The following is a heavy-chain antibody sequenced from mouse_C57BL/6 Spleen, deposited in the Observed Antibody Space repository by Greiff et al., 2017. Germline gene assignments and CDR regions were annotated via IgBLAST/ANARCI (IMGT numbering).Heavy chain of an antibody. D-gene: IGHD2-3*01. V-gene: IGHV5-17*01. CDR3: SYDGSPAWFAY. Sequence: EVKLVESGGGLVKPGGSLKLSCAASGFTFSDYGMHWVRQAPEKGLEWVAYISSGSSTIYYADTVKGRFTISRDNAKNTLFLQMTSLRSEDTAMYYCSYDGSPAWFAYWGQGTLVTVSA. J-gene: IGHJ3*01. CDR1: GFTFSDYG. CDR2: ISSGSSTI.